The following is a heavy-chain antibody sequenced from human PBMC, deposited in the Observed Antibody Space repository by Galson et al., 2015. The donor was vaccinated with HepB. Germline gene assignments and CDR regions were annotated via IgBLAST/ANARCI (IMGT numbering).Heavy chain of an antibody. Sequence: SLRLSCAASGFTFSSYWMSWVRQAPGKGLEWVANIKQDGSEKYYVDSVKGRFTLSRDNAKNSLYLQMNSLRAEDTAVYYCARPYYYDSSGYVWGQGTLVTVSS. CDR1: GFTFSSYW. CDR2: IKQDGSEK. V-gene: IGHV3-7*03. D-gene: IGHD3-22*01. J-gene: IGHJ4*02. CDR3: ARPYYYDSSGYV.